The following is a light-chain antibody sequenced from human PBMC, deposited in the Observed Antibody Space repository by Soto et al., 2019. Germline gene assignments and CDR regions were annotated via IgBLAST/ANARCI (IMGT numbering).Light chain of an antibody. V-gene: IGKV3-20*01. CDR2: GAS. CDR1: QTVSSS. Sequence: DIVSTQSPGTLSLSPGERATLSCRASQTVSSSLAWYQQKPGQAPRLLIFGASTRAAGFPDRFSGSGSGTDFTLTISRLDPEDFAVCYCQQYGSSPRTFGQGTKVEIK. CDR3: QQYGSSPRT. J-gene: IGKJ1*01.